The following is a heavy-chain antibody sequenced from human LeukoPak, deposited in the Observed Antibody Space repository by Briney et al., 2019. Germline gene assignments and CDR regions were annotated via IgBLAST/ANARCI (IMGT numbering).Heavy chain of an antibody. V-gene: IGHV3-23*01. CDR2: ISGSGGST. Sequence: GALRLSCAASGFTFSSYAMSWVRQAPGKGLEWVSAISGSGGSTYYADSVKGRFTISRDNSKNTLYLQMNSLRAEDTAVYYCAKGQQWLEYYFDYWGQGTLVTVSS. CDR1: GFTFSSYA. D-gene: IGHD6-19*01. CDR3: AKGQQWLEYYFDY. J-gene: IGHJ4*02.